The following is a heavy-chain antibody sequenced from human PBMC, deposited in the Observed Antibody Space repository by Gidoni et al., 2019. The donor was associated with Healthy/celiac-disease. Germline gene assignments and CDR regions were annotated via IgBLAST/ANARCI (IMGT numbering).Heavy chain of an antibody. CDR3: AATTVTPYYGMDV. V-gene: IGHV3-30*03. CDR1: GFPFSNYG. Sequence: QVQLVESGGGVVQPGRSLRLSCAASGFPFSNYGMHWVSQAPGKGLEWVALISYDGSNKDYADSVKGRFTISRDNSKNTLYLQMNSLRTEDTTVYYCAATTVTPYYGMDVWGQGTTVTVSS. CDR2: ISYDGSNK. J-gene: IGHJ6*02. D-gene: IGHD4-17*01.